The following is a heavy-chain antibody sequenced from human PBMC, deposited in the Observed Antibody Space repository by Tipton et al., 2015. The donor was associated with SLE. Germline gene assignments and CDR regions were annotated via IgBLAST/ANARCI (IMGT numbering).Heavy chain of an antibody. CDR2: IYYSGST. CDR1: GGSISSSSYY. D-gene: IGHD3-16*01. J-gene: IGHJ2*01. CDR3: ARGVMTEWYFDL. Sequence: TLSLTCTVSGGSISSSSYYWGWIRHPPGKGLEWIGGIYYSGSTYYNPSLKSRVTISVDTSKNQFSLKLSSVTAADTAVYYCARGVMTEWYFDLWGRGTLVTVSS. V-gene: IGHV4-39*01.